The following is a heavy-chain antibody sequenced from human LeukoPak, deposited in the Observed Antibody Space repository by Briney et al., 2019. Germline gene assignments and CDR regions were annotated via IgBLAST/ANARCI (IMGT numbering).Heavy chain of an antibody. CDR2: IYYSGGT. CDR1: GGSISSGDYY. CDR3: ARDGFNWFDP. Sequence: SQTLSLTCTVSGGSISSGDYYWSWIRQPPGKGLEWIGYIYYSGGTYYNPSLKSRATISVDTSKNQFSLKLSSVTAADTAVYYCARDGFNWFDPWGQGTLVTVSS. J-gene: IGHJ5*02. V-gene: IGHV4-30-4*01.